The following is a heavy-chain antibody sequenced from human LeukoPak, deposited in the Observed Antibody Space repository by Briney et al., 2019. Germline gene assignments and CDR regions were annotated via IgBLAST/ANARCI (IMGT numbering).Heavy chain of an antibody. J-gene: IGHJ4*02. D-gene: IGHD6-13*01. V-gene: IGHV1-2*02. CDR1: GYTFTGYY. CDR2: INPNSGGT. Sequence: ASVKVSCKASGYTFTGYYIHWVRQAPGQGLEWMGWINPNSGGTNYAQRFQGTVTMTRDTSISTAYMELGRLRSDDTAVYYCARSTPWGIAKDYWGQGTLVTVSS. CDR3: ARSTPWGIAKDY.